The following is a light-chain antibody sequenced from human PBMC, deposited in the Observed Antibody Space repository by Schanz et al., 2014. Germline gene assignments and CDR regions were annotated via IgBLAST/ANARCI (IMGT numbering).Light chain of an antibody. J-gene: IGLJ1*01. V-gene: IGLV2-14*02. CDR3: QSYDSSLGYV. Sequence: QSALTQPASVSGSPGQSTTISCIGTSSDVGSYDLVSWYQHHPGKAPKIIIFEATERPSGVSNRFSGSKSGNTASLTISGLQAEDEDDYYCQSYDSSLGYVFGTGTKLTVL. CDR1: SSDVGSYDL. CDR2: EAT.